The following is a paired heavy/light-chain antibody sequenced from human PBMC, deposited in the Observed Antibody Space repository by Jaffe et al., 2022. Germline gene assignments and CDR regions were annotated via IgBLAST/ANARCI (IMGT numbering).Light chain of an antibody. V-gene: IGLV2-8*01. CDR1: SSDVGGYNH. Sequence: QSALTQPPSASGSPGQSVTISCTGTSSDVGGYNHVSWYQQHPVKAPKVLIYEVSERPSGVPDRFSGSKSGNTASLTVSGLQAEDEADYYCSSYAGSDSYVFGSGTKVTVL. J-gene: IGLJ1*01. CDR3: SSYAGSDSYV. CDR2: EVS.
Heavy chain of an antibody. CDR2: INQDGSQK. D-gene: IGHD7-27*01. Sequence: EVQLVESGGGLVQPGGSQRLSCVASGFTFSRSWMTWVRQAPGQGLEWVANINQDGSQKYYVDSVKGRFTISRDNAKNSLCLQMNSLRAEDTALYYCVRHGNWGWLDWGQGTLVTVSS. J-gene: IGHJ4*02. CDR1: GFTFSRSW. V-gene: IGHV3-7*05. CDR3: VRHGNWGWLD.